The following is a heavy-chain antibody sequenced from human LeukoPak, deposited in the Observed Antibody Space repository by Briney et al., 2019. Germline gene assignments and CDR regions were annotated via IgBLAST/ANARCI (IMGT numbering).Heavy chain of an antibody. D-gene: IGHD5-24*01. CDR3: AGDGWHGLFTY. V-gene: IGHV3-30*06. CDR1: GLSFSSYG. J-gene: IGHJ4*02. CDR2: ISYDGSNK. Sequence: GGSLRLSCAASGLSFSSYGMHWVRQAPGKGLEWVAVISYDGSNKYYADSVKGRFTISRDNSKNTVSLQMNSLRAEDTAVYYCAGDGWHGLFTYWGQGTLVTVSS.